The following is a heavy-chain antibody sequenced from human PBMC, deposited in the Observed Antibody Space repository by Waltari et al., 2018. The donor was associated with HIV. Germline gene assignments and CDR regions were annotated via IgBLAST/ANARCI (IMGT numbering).Heavy chain of an antibody. D-gene: IGHD1-26*01. CDR2: IWYDGSNK. J-gene: IGHJ4*02. V-gene: IGHV3-33*01. Sequence: QVQLVESGGGVVQPGRSLRLSCAASGFTFSSYGMHWVRPAPGKGLEWVAVIWYDGSNKHYADSVKGRFTISRDNSKNTLYLQMNSLRAEDTAVYYCARAQWELLEYFDYWGQGTLVTVSS. CDR1: GFTFSSYG. CDR3: ARAQWELLEYFDY.